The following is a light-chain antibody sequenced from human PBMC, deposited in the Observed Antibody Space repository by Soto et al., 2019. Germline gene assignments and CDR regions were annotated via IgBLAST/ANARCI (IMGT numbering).Light chain of an antibody. CDR3: QQYNNRPSWT. Sequence: EIVITQSPATLSVSQGERANLSCRASQSVGSNLAWYHQKPGQAPRLLMYGASTRATGIPARFSGSGSGAEFTLTISSRQSEDFAVYYCQQYNNRPSWTFWQGTKVEIK. CDR2: GAS. V-gene: IGKV3-15*01. J-gene: IGKJ1*01. CDR1: QSVGSN.